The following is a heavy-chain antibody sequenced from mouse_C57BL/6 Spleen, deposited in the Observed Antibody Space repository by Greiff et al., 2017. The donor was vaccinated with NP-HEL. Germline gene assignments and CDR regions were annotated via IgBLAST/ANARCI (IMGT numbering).Heavy chain of an antibody. J-gene: IGHJ3*01. CDR2: IDPETGGT. Sequence: VQLQQSGAELVRPGASVTLSCKASGYTFTDYEMHWVKQTPVHGLEWIGAIDPETGGTAYNQKFKGKAILTADKSSSTAYMELRSLTSEDSAVYYCTRSGNKGFAYWGQGTLVTVSA. D-gene: IGHD2-1*01. V-gene: IGHV1-15*01. CDR1: GYTFTDYE. CDR3: TRSGNKGFAY.